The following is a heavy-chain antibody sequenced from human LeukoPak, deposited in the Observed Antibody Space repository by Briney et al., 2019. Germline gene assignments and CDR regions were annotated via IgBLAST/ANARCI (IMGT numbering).Heavy chain of an antibody. D-gene: IGHD1-26*01. CDR2: ISSSSNFI. J-gene: IGHJ4*02. Sequence: GGSLRLSCAASGFTFSSYSMNWVRQAPGKGLEWVSSISSSSNFIYYADSVKGRFTISRDNSKNTLYLQMSSLRAEDTAVYYCAKAGWSWYFDYWGQGTLVTVSS. V-gene: IGHV3-21*04. CDR1: GFTFSSYS. CDR3: AKAGWSWYFDY.